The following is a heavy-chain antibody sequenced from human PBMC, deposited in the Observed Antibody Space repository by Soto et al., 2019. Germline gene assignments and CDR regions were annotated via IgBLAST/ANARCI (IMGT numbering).Heavy chain of an antibody. CDR1: GFTLSNAW. CDR2: IKNKIEGGTT. CDR3: APNWNFHY. J-gene: IGHJ4*02. D-gene: IGHD1-7*01. Sequence: PGGSLRLSSAAAGFTLSNAWVSWVRQAPGKGLEWVGRIKNKIEGGTTDYAAPVKGRFTISRDDSKNMLYLQMNSLITDDTAVYYCAPNWNFHYWGQGTLVNVCS. V-gene: IGHV3-15*01.